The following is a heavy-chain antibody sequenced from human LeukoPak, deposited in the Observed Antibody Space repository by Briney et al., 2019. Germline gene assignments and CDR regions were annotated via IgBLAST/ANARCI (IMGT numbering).Heavy chain of an antibody. V-gene: IGHV1-2*04. J-gene: IGHJ4*02. D-gene: IGHD6-19*01. CDR3: ARDRRGQWLGPRFDY. CDR2: INPNSGGT. Sequence: GASVKVSCKASGYTFTSYAMNWVRQAPGQGLEWMGWINPNSGGTNYAQKFQGWVTMTRDTSISTAYMELSRLRSDDTAVYYCARDRRGQWLGPRFDYWGQGTLVTVSS. CDR1: GYTFTSYA.